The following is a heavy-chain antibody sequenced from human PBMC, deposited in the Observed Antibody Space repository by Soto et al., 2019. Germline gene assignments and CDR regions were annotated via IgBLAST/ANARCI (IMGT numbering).Heavy chain of an antibody. CDR1: RYSFASYW. Sequence: GASLKISCKGSRYSFASYWIGWVRQLPRKGLEGMGISDPGDSDTKYSPCFQGQVNISADKSISTAYRQWSSLKAAYTAMNYCARLRLTRGRQFYYYYGMDVWGQGTTVTVSS. V-gene: IGHV5-51*01. D-gene: IGHD5-12*01. J-gene: IGHJ6*02. CDR3: ARLRLTRGRQFYYYYGMDV. CDR2: SDPGDSDT.